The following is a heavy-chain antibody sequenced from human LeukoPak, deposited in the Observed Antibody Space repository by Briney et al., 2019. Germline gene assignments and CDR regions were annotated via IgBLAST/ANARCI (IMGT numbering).Heavy chain of an antibody. D-gene: IGHD6-13*01. CDR3: ARDSAAGYYFDY. Sequence: GGSLRLSCAASGFTVSSNYMSWVRQAPGKGLEWVSVIYSGGSTYYADSVKGRFTISRDNSKNTLYLQMNSLRAEDTAVYYCARDSAAGYYFDYWGQGTLVTVSS. CDR1: GFTVSSNY. CDR2: IYSGGST. J-gene: IGHJ4*02. V-gene: IGHV3-66*01.